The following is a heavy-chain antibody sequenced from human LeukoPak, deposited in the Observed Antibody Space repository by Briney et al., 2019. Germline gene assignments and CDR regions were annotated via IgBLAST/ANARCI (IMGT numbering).Heavy chain of an antibody. CDR2: INTDGSST. V-gene: IGHV3-74*01. J-gene: IGHJ6*03. D-gene: IGHD2-2*01. Sequence: GGSLRLSCAASGFTFGSYWMHWVRQAPGKGLVWVSRINTDGSSTSYADSVKGRFTISRDNAKNTLYLQMNSLRAEDTAVYYCAKRLKVVPAATPNYYYYYMDVWGKGTTVTVSS. CDR3: AKRLKVVPAATPNYYYYYMDV. CDR1: GFTFGSYW.